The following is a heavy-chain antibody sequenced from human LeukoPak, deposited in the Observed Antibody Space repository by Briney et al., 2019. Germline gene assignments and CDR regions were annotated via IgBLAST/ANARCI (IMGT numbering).Heavy chain of an antibody. CDR2: IKPDGGEK. Sequence: PGGSLRLSCAASGFTFSSYGMHWVRQAPGKGLEWVANIKPDGGEKYYLDSVKGRFTISRDNAKNSLYLQLDSLRAEDTAVYYCATEGSGNYFYFFDYWGQGTLVTVSS. CDR1: GFTFSSYG. J-gene: IGHJ4*02. CDR3: ATEGSGNYFYFFDY. D-gene: IGHD2/OR15-2a*01. V-gene: IGHV3-7*01.